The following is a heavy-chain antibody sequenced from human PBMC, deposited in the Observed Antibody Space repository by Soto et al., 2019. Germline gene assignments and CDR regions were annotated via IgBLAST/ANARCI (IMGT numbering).Heavy chain of an antibody. V-gene: IGHV3-11*01. CDR1: GFTFSDYY. Sequence: QVQLVESGGGLVKPGGSLRLSCAASGFTFSDYYMSWIRQAPGKGLEWVSYISHGSTTIYYTDSVKGRFTISRDNAKNSLYLQMNSLRAEDTAVYYCARDSAYPDAFDIWGQGTMVTVSS. CDR3: ARDSAYPDAFDI. J-gene: IGHJ3*02. D-gene: IGHD5-12*01. CDR2: ISHGSTTI.